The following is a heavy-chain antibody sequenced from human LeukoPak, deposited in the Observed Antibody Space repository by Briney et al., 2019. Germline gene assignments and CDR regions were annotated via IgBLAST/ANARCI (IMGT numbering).Heavy chain of an antibody. J-gene: IGHJ4*02. D-gene: IGHD6-13*01. V-gene: IGHV1-2*02. CDR2: INPNSGGT. Sequence: ASVKVSCKASGYTFTGYYMHWVRQAPGQGLEWMGWINPNSGGTNYAQKFQGRVTMTRDTSISTAYMELSRLRSDDTAVYYCARDLYSSSWYPIDYWGQGTLVTVSS. CDR3: ARDLYSSSWYPIDY. CDR1: GYTFTGYY.